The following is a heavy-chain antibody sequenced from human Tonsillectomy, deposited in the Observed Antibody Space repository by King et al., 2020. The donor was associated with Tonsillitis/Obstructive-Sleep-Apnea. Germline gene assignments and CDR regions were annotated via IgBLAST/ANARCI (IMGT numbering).Heavy chain of an antibody. CDR1: RFTFSDYW. D-gene: IGHD3-16*01. CDR2: IKQDGSDK. J-gene: IGHJ6*04. V-gene: IGHV3-7*01. CDR3: ARDGGVGEGDV. Sequence: VQLVESGGGLVQPGGSLRLSCAASRFTFSDYWMSWVRQAPGKGPEWVANIKQDGSDKYYVHSVRGRFTISRDNAKNSLYLQMNSLRVEDTAVYYCARDGGVGEGDVWGKGTTVTVSS.